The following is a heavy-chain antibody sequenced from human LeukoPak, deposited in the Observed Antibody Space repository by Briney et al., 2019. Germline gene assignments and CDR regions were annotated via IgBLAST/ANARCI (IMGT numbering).Heavy chain of an antibody. CDR2: ISYDGSNK. J-gene: IGHJ4*02. D-gene: IGHD2-15*01. CDR1: GFTFSSYA. CDR3: ARGIGWHENGYFDY. Sequence: GGTLRLSCAASGFTFSSYAMHWVRQAPGKGLEWVAVISYDGSNKYYADSVKGRFTISRDNSKNTLYLQMNSLRAEDTAVYYCARGIGWHENGYFDYWGQGTLVTVSS. V-gene: IGHV3-30-3*01.